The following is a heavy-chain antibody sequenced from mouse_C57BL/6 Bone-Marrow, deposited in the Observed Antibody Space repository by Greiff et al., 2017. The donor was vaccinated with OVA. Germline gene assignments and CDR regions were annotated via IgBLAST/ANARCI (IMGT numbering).Heavy chain of an antibody. J-gene: IGHJ2*01. CDR2: ISSGGSYT. CDR3: ARRARRFDY. Sequence: EVKLQESGGDLVKPGGSLKLSCAASGFTFSSYGMSWVRQTPDKRLEWVATISSGGSYTYYPDSVKGRFTISRDNAKNTLYLQMSSLKSEDTAMYYCARRARRFDYWGQGTTLTVSS. CDR1: GFTFSSYG. V-gene: IGHV5-6*02.